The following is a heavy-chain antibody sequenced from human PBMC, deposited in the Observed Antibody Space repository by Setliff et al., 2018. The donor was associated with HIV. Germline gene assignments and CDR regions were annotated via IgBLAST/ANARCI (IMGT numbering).Heavy chain of an antibody. CDR1: GFTFSTHG. Sequence: GGSLRLSCAASGFTFSTHGMHWVRQAPGKGLEWVAIISYDGTSKHYTDSVKGRFTISRDNSKNTLYLHMNNLRGDDTAVYYCAKGCGGAGFCYYADYWGQGTVVTVSS. V-gene: IGHV3-30*18. CDR2: ISYDGTSK. J-gene: IGHJ4*02. D-gene: IGHD2-21*01. CDR3: AKGCGGAGFCYYADY.